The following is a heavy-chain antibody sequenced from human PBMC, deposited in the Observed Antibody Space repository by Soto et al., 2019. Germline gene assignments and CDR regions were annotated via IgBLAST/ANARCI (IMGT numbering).Heavy chain of an antibody. CDR2: IHHGGTT. Sequence: SETLSLTCAVSGGSISGSFSWTWVRQPPGKGLEWIGYIHHGGTTYYHPSLKSRVTISIDRSKNTFSLKLTSVTAADTAVYFCAREGRDGYNYGGLDHWGQGTLVTVSS. J-gene: IGHJ4*02. D-gene: IGHD1-1*01. V-gene: IGHV4-30-2*01. CDR3: AREGRDGYNYGGLDH. CDR1: GGSISGSFS.